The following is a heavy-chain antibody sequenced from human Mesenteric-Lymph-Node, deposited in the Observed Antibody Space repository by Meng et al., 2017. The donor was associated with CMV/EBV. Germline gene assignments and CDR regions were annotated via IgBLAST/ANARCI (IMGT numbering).Heavy chain of an antibody. Sequence: SETLSLTCTVSGGSVSSGSYYWSWIRQPPGKGLEWIGYIYYSGSTNYNPSLKSQVTISVDTSKNQFSLKLSSVTAADTAVYYCARADSNFDYWGQGTLVTVSS. J-gene: IGHJ4*02. CDR2: IYYSGST. D-gene: IGHD4-11*01. CDR3: ARADSNFDY. V-gene: IGHV4-61*01. CDR1: GGSVSSGSYY.